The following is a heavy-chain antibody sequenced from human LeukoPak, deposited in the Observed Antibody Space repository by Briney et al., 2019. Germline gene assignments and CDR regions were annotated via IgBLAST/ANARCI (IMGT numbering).Heavy chain of an antibody. CDR3: ARGAVVVVADTFFDY. Sequence: PGGPLRLSCAASGFTFSSYAMHWVRQAPGKGLEWVAVISYDGSNKYYADSVKGRFTISRDNSKNTLYLQMNSLRAEDTAVYYCARGAVVVVADTFFDYWGQGTLVTVSS. D-gene: IGHD2-15*01. CDR2: ISYDGSNK. CDR1: GFTFSSYA. J-gene: IGHJ4*02. V-gene: IGHV3-30*04.